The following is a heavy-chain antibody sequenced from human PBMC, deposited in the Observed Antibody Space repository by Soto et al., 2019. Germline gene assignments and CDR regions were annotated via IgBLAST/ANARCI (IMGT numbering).Heavy chain of an antibody. Sequence: VASVKVSCKASGGTFSSYAISWVRQAPGQGLEWMGGIIPIFGTANYAQKFQGRVTITADESTSTAYMELSSLRSEDTAVYYCARATMVRGVIITVGYYYYYGMDVWGQGTTVTVSS. D-gene: IGHD3-10*01. J-gene: IGHJ6*02. CDR1: GGTFSSYA. CDR3: ARATMVRGVIITVGYYYYYGMDV. V-gene: IGHV1-69*13. CDR2: IIPIFGTA.